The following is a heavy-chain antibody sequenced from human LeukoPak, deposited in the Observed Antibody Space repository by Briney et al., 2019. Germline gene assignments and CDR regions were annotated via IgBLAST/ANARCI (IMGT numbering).Heavy chain of an antibody. CDR2: IKSKTDGGTT. Sequence: GGSLRLSCAASGFTFSNAWMSWVRQAPGKGPEWVGRIKSKTDGGTTDYAAPVKGRFTISRDDSKNTLYLQMNSLKTEDTAVYYCTTDLDRYCSGGSCYSGVYWGQGTLVTVSS. J-gene: IGHJ4*02. V-gene: IGHV3-15*01. D-gene: IGHD2-15*01. CDR1: GFTFSNAW. CDR3: TTDLDRYCSGGSCYSGVY.